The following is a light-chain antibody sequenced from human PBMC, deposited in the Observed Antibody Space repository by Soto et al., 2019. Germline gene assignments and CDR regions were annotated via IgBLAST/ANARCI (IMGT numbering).Light chain of an antibody. CDR3: QQGYSSLRT. CDR1: ETIRNY. J-gene: IGKJ1*01. CDR2: GAS. V-gene: IGKV1-39*01. Sequence: DIKMTQSPSSLSASVGDRVTISCRASETIRNYLNWYQQRVGKAPKLLISGASNLQSGVPSRFSGSGSGTDFTLTISSLQPEDFATYYCQQGYSSLRTFGQGTKVEIK.